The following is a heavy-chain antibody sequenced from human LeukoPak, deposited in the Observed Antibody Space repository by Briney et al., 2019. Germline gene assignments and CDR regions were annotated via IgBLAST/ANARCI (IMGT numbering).Heavy chain of an antibody. J-gene: IGHJ6*03. CDR3: ARVRQLVYYMDV. Sequence: SETLSLTCAVYGGSFSGYYRSWIRQPPGKGLEWIGEINHSGSTNYNPSLKSRVTISVDTSKNQFSLKLSSVTAADTAVYYCARVRQLVYYMDVWGKGTTVTVSS. CDR1: GGSFSGYY. V-gene: IGHV4-34*01. CDR2: INHSGST. D-gene: IGHD6-13*01.